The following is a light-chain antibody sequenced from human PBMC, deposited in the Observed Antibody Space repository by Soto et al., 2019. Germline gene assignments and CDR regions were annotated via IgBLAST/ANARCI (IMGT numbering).Light chain of an antibody. CDR3: QQYGSSPPIT. J-gene: IGKJ5*01. CDR2: DAS. CDR1: HSVSRY. Sequence: EIVLTQSPATLSLSPGERATLSCRASHSVSRYLAWYQLKLGQAPRLLIYDASSRATGIPARFSGSGSGTDFTLTISRLEPEDFAVYYCQQYGSSPPITFGQGTRLEIK. V-gene: IGKV3-20*01.